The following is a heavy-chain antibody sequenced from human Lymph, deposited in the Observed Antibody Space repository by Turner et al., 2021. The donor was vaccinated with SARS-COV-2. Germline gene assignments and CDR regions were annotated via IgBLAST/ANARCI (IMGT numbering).Heavy chain of an antibody. D-gene: IGHD6-19*01. Sequence: QVHLVQSGAEVKKPGASVKVSCKASGYTFTDYYMHWVRQAPGQGLEWTGWINPNSGGTNYEQKFQGRVTMTRDTSISPAYMELRWLRSDDTAVYFCARGESIAVAGTQYFDYWGQGTLVTVSS. V-gene: IGHV1-2*02. CDR2: INPNSGGT. CDR3: ARGESIAVAGTQYFDY. J-gene: IGHJ4*02. CDR1: GYTFTDYY.